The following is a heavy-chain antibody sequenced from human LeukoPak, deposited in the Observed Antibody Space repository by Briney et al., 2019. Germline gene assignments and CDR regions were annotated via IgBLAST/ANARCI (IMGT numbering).Heavy chain of an antibody. CDR1: GFSLTTGGVG. Sequence: SGPTLVKPTQTLTLTCTFSGFSLTTGGVGVGWIRQPPGKALEWLALIYWDSNKYYSPSLKSRLTITKDTSKNQVVLTMTNMDPADTATYYCAHRRLIPSTTVTTGFDSWGQGILVTVSS. V-gene: IGHV2-5*02. CDR2: IYWDSNK. CDR3: AHRRLIPSTTVTTGFDS. J-gene: IGHJ4*02. D-gene: IGHD4-17*01.